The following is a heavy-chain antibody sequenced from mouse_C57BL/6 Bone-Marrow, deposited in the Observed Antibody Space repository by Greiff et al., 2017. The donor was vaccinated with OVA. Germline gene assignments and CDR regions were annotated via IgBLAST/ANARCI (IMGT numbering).Heavy chain of an antibody. CDR1: GFSFNTYA. V-gene: IGHV10-1*01. CDR3: VRHGRGPMDC. J-gene: IGHJ4*01. Sequence: EVQLQESGGGLVQPKGSLKLSCAASGFSFNTYAMNWVRQAPGKGLEWVARIRSKSNNYATYYADSVKDRFTISRDDSESMLYLQMNNLKTEDTAMYYCVRHGRGPMDCWGQGTSVTVSS. CDR2: IRSKSNNYAT.